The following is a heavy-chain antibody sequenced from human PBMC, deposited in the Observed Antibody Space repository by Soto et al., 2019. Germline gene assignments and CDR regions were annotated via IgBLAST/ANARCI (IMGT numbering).Heavy chain of an antibody. Sequence: GGSLRLSCAGSGFTFSSYGIHWVRQAPGKGLEWVALISYDGGNEKYTESVKDRFTISRDDSHNVAYLQMSSLRTEDTAMYYCAKDRYSGTYPTDFDYWGQGSLVTVYS. D-gene: IGHD1-26*01. CDR1: GFTFSSYG. V-gene: IGHV3-30*18. CDR2: ISYDGGNE. J-gene: IGHJ4*02. CDR3: AKDRYSGTYPTDFDY.